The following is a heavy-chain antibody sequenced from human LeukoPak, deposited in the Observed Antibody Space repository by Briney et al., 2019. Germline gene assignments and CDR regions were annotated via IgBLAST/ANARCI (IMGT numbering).Heavy chain of an antibody. CDR1: GGSISSGSYY. D-gene: IGHD4-23*01. Sequence: SETLSLTCTVSGGSISSGSYYWSWIRQPAGKGLEWIGHIYTSGSTNYNPSLKSRVTISVDTSKNQFSLKLSSVTAADTAVYYCARGAVGYYYYYYMDVWGKGTTVTVSS. V-gene: IGHV4-61*09. J-gene: IGHJ6*03. CDR2: IYTSGST. CDR3: ARGAVGYYYYYYMDV.